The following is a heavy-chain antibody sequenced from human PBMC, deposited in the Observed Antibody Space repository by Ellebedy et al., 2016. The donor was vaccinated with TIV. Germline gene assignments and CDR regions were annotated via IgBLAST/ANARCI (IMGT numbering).Heavy chain of an antibody. Sequence: GESLKISCKGSGYSFTNYWIGWVRQMPGKGLEWMGIIYPGDSDTRYSPSFQGHVTISADKSISTAYLQWSSLKASDTAMYYCARGDPRMTYYYGSGSYSGDYWGQGTLVTVSS. CDR1: GYSFTNYW. J-gene: IGHJ4*02. D-gene: IGHD3-10*01. V-gene: IGHV5-51*01. CDR2: IYPGDSDT. CDR3: ARGDPRMTYYYGSGSYSGDY.